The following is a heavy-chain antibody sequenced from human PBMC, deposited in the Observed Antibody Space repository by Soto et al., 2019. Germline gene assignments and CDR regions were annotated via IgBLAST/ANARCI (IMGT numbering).Heavy chain of an antibody. Sequence: PSETLSLTCAVYGGSFSGYYWSWIRQPPGKGLEWIGEINHSGSTNYNPSLKSRVTISVDTSKNQFSLKLSSVTAADTAVYYCARGRPVMVYALIRQLVDYYYCGMDVWGQGTTVTVSS. D-gene: IGHD2-8*01. J-gene: IGHJ6*02. CDR2: INHSGST. CDR3: ARGRPVMVYALIRQLVDYYYCGMDV. V-gene: IGHV4-34*01. CDR1: GGSFSGYY.